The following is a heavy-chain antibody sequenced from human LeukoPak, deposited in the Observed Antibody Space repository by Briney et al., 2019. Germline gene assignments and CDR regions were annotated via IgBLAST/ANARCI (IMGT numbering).Heavy chain of an antibody. J-gene: IGHJ4*02. Sequence: SGGSLRLSCAASGFTFSSYWMSWVRQAPGKGLEWVANIKQDGSEKYYVDSVKGRFTISRDNAKNSLYLQMNSLRAEDTAVYYCARDNNYYDSSGYYYGGGYFDYWGQGTLVTVSS. CDR1: GFTFSSYW. V-gene: IGHV3-7*01. CDR3: ARDNNYYDSSGYYYGGGYFDY. CDR2: IKQDGSEK. D-gene: IGHD3-22*01.